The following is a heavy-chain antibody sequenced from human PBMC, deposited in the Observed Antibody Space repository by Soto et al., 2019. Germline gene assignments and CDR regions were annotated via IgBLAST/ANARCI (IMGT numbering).Heavy chain of an antibody. CDR1: GYTFTSYY. CDR2: INPSGGST. V-gene: IGHV1-46*01. Sequence: ASVKVSCNASGYTFTSYYMHLVRQAPGQGLEWMGIINPSGGSTSYAQKFQGRVTMTRDTSTSTVYMELSSLRSEDTAVYYCARDRDYYDSSGKRRNAFDIWGQGTMVTVSS. D-gene: IGHD3-22*01. J-gene: IGHJ3*02. CDR3: ARDRDYYDSSGKRRNAFDI.